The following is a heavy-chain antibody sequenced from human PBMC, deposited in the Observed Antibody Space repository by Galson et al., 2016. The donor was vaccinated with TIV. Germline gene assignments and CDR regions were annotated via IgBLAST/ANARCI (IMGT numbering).Heavy chain of an antibody. CDR1: GFTFSDYG. Sequence: SLRLSCAASGFTFSDYGMHWVRQAPGKGLEWVAVISYDGSDQYYAGSVKGRFTISRDNSKNTLYLQMNSLRSDDTAMYYCAKDPRHYGDYFLHYFDYWGQGTLVTVSS. CDR3: AKDPRHYGDYFLHYFDY. V-gene: IGHV3-30*18. J-gene: IGHJ4*02. D-gene: IGHD4-17*01. CDR2: ISYDGSDQ.